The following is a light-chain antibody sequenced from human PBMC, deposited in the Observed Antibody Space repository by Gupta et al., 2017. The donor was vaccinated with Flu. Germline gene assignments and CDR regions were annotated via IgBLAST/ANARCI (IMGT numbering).Light chain of an antibody. Sequence: QPALTQPPSAPGPPGQAGTIPCTATSSDVVGYNYVSWYQQHPGTAPKLMIYEVSKRPSGVPDRFSGSKSGTQASLTISGLQAGEEGDYYCGSCAGSQNFFVFGGGTKLTVL. J-gene: IGLJ3*02. CDR3: GSCAGSQNFFV. CDR2: EVS. CDR1: SSDVVGYNY. V-gene: IGLV2-8*01.